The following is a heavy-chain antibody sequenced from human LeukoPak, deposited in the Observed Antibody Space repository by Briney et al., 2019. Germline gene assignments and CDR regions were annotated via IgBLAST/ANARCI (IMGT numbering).Heavy chain of an antibody. Sequence: PGGSLRLSCAASGFTVSSNYMSWVRQAPGKGLEWVSVISGSGGSTYYADSVKGRFTISRDNSRNTLYLQMNSLRAEDTAVYYCAKGRSWIPGGNYYYGMDVWGQGTTVTVSS. CDR1: GFTVSSNY. V-gene: IGHV3-23*01. CDR2: ISGSGGST. D-gene: IGHD3-16*01. CDR3: AKGRSWIPGGNYYYGMDV. J-gene: IGHJ6*02.